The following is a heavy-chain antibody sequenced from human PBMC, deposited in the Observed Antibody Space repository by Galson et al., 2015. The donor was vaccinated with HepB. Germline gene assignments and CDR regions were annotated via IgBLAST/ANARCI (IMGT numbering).Heavy chain of an antibody. CDR1: GYTLTELS. V-gene: IGHV1-24*01. J-gene: IGHJ4*02. D-gene: IGHD6-6*01. CDR2: FDPEDGET. Sequence: SVKVSCKVSGYTLTELSMHWVRQAPGKGLEWMGGFDPEDGETIYAQKFQGRVTMTEDTSTDTAYMELSSLRSEDTAVYYCATVVRYSSSPDPYYFDYWGQGTLVTVSS. CDR3: ATVVRYSSSPDPYYFDY.